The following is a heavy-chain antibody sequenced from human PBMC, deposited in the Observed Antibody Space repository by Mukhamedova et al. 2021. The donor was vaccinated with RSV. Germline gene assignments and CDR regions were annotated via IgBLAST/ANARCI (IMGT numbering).Heavy chain of an antibody. CDR2: SSS. D-gene: IGHD5-18*01. V-gene: IGHV3-30-3*01. J-gene: IGHJ3*02. Sequence: SSSINAEYMGGRFTISRDNSKNTLYLQMNSLRAEDTAVYYCATHLLSYGYHFGPFDIWGQGTMVTVSS. CDR3: ATHLLSYGYHFGPFDI.